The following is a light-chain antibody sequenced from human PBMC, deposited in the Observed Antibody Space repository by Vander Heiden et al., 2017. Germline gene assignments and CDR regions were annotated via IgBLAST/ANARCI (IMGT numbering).Light chain of an antibody. J-gene: IGKJ2*01. CDR2: DAS. CDR3: QQDDKLPLHT. CDR1: QDISNY. Sequence: DIQMTQSPSSLSASVGDRVTITCQASQDISNYLNWYQQKPGKAPKLLIYDASNLETGVPSRFSGSGYGKDSTFTISSRKPEDIASYYCQQDDKLPLHTFGQGTKMEIK. V-gene: IGKV1-33*01.